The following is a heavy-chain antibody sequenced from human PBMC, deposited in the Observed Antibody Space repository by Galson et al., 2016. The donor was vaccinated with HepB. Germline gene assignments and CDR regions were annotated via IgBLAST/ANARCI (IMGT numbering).Heavy chain of an antibody. CDR1: GFSLRTYT. CDR3: VTSGGDFGGGRSY. V-gene: IGHV3-21*01. CDR2: ISSTSSYI. Sequence: SLRLSCADLGFSLRTYTMNWVRQAPGQGLEWVSSISSTSSYIYYADSVKGRFTISRDNAKNSLYLQMNSLRAEDTAVYYCVTSGGDFGGGRSYWGQGTLVTVSS. D-gene: IGHD2-21*02. J-gene: IGHJ4*02.